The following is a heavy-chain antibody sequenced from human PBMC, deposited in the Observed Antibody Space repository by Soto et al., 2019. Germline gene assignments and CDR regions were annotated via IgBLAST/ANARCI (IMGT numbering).Heavy chain of an antibody. CDR1: GGTFSGYA. V-gene: IGHV1-69*12. CDR2: IIPIFGTA. Sequence: VQQVQSGAEVKKPGSSVQVSCKASGGTFSGYAFSWVRQAPGQGLEWMGGIIPIFGTADYAQKFQGRVTITADESTSTAHMERSSLRSEDTAVYYCASWLKESGIGAYYYYGMDVWGQGTTVTVSS. D-gene: IGHD6-13*01. CDR3: ASWLKESGIGAYYYYGMDV. J-gene: IGHJ6*02.